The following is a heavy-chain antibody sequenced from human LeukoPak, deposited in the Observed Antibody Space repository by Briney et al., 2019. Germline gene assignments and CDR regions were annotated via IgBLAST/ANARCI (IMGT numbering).Heavy chain of an antibody. CDR1: GYTFTSYA. V-gene: IGHV7-4-1*02. CDR2: INTNTGNP. Sequence: ASVKVSCKASGYTFTSYAMNWVRQASGQGLEWMGWINTNTGNPTYAQGFTGRFVFSLDTSVSTAYLQISSLKAEDTAVYYCARGGDYDFWSGYYYVDYWGQGTLVTVSS. CDR3: ARGGDYDFWSGYYYVDY. D-gene: IGHD3-3*01. J-gene: IGHJ4*02.